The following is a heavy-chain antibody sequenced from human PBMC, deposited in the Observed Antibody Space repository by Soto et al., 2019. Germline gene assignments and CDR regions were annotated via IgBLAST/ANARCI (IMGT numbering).Heavy chain of an antibody. CDR3: ARTTTFENYFDY. J-gene: IGHJ4*02. V-gene: IGHV4-59*01. D-gene: IGHD3-9*01. Sequence: PSETLSLTCTVSGGSFSSSYWSWIRQPPGKGLEWIGYIYYTGSIIYKPSLKSRVTMSVDMSMKQFSLKLNSVTAADTAVYYCARTTTFENYFDYWGQGTLVTVSS. CDR1: GGSFSSSY. CDR2: IYYTGSI.